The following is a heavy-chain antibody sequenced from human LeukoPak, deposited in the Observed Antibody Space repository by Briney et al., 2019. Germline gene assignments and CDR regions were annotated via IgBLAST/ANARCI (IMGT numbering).Heavy chain of an antibody. J-gene: IGHJ4*02. CDR3: SRDGPRDYDILTALDY. Sequence: GGSLRLSCAASGFNFQIYAMHWVRQAPGKGLEWVAIISYGGDNKYYADSVKGRFTISRDNSKSMLYLQMNGLRPEDTAVYYRSRDGPRDYDILTALDYWGQGTVVSVSS. CDR1: GFNFQIYA. V-gene: IGHV3-30*04. D-gene: IGHD3-9*01. CDR2: ISYGGDNK.